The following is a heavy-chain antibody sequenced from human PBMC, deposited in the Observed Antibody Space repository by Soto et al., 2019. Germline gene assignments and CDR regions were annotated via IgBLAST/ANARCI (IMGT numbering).Heavy chain of an antibody. CDR2: ISGSGGST. V-gene: IGHV3-23*01. Sequence: EVQLLESGGGLVQPGGSLRLSCAASGFTFSSYAMNWVRQAPGKGLEWVSVISGSGGSTYYADSVKGRFTISRDNSKNTXYLQXNSLRAEDXXVYYXARRGPGTYFDYWGQGTLVTVSS. D-gene: IGHD6-13*01. CDR3: ARRGPGTYFDY. J-gene: IGHJ4*02. CDR1: GFTFSSYA.